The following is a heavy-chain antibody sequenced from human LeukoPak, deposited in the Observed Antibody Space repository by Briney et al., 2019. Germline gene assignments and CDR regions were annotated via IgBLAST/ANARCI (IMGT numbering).Heavy chain of an antibody. D-gene: IGHD2-15*01. CDR2: MSYDGSHQ. V-gene: IGHV3-30*01. CDR1: GFTFSNYG. CDR3: VRQRVGSFRS. J-gene: IGHJ5*02. Sequence: PGRSLRLSCAASGFTFSNYGMHWVRQAPGKGLEWVALMSYDGSHQYYADSVKGRFTISRDNSNYTVFLQMYSLRTEDTAVYYCVRQRVGSFRSWGQGTLVTVSS.